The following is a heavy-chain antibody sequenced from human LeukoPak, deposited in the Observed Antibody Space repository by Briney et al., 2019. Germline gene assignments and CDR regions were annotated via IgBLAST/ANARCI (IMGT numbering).Heavy chain of an antibody. J-gene: IGHJ6*02. CDR1: GGSISSSSYY. V-gene: IGHV4-39*07. CDR3: ASGYFDWSLPRPPVV. D-gene: IGHD3-9*01. CDR2: IYYSGST. Sequence: PSETLSLTCTVSGGSISSSSYYWGWIRQPPGKGLEWIGSIYYSGSTYYNPSLKSRVTISVDTSKSQFSLKLRSVTAADTAVYYCASGYFDWSLPRPPVVWGQGTTVTVSS.